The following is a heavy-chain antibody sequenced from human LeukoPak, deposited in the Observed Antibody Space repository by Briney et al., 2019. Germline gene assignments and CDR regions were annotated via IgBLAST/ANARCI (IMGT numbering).Heavy chain of an antibody. D-gene: IGHD2-15*01. J-gene: IGHJ3*02. CDR3: ARDCSGGSCYWGI. CDR1: GYTFTSYG. V-gene: IGHV1-18*01. Sequence: VSSVKVSCKASGYTFTSYGISWVRQAPGQGLEWMGWISAYNGNTNYAQKLQGRVTMTTDTSTSTAYMELRSLRSDDTAVYYCARDCSGGSCYWGIWGQGTMVTVSS. CDR2: ISAYNGNT.